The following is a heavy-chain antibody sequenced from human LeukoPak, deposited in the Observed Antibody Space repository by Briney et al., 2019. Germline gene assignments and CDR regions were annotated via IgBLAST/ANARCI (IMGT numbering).Heavy chain of an antibody. D-gene: IGHD6-19*01. V-gene: IGHV3-23*01. CDR2: ISDSGGTT. J-gene: IGHJ3*02. CDR1: GFTFSNYA. CDR3: AKDSSAVADAFDI. Sequence: PGGSLRLSCVASGFTFSNYAMTWVRQAPGKGLEWVSVISDSGGTTYYADSVKGRFTISRDNSKNTLFLQMNSLTAEDTAVYYCAKDSSAVADAFDIWGQGTMVTVSS.